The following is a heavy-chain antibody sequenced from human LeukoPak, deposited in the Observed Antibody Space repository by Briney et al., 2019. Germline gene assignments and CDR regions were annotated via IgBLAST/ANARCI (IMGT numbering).Heavy chain of an antibody. CDR1: GFIFSAHP. CDR2: IGSDGSKK. Sequence: PGRSLRLSRVASGFIFSAHPLHWVRQSPDKGLEWVALIGSDGSKKYYADSVRGRFTVSRENSNNTLLLQMNTLRADDTAVYFCARQMTSTRLFDSWGQGTLVTVSS. D-gene: IGHD5/OR15-5a*01. V-gene: IGHV3-30*04. CDR3: ARQMTSTRLFDS. J-gene: IGHJ4*02.